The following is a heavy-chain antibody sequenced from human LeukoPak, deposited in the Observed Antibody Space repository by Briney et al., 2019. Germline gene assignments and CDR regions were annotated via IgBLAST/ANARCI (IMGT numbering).Heavy chain of an antibody. Sequence: GGSLRLSCAASRFTFNTYWMSWVRQAPGKGLEWVATIKRDGTEKYYVDPVKGRFTISRDNAKNSLYLQMNSLRVEDTAVYYCAKDGSALWTIARPYYFDYWGQGTLVTVSS. V-gene: IGHV3-7*01. CDR2: IKRDGTEK. D-gene: IGHD5-24*01. J-gene: IGHJ4*02. CDR3: AKDGSALWTIARPYYFDY. CDR1: RFTFNTYW.